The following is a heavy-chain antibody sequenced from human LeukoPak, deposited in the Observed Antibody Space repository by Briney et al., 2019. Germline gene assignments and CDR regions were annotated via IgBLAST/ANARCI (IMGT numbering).Heavy chain of an antibody. V-gene: IGHV1-18*01. D-gene: IGHD3-22*01. CDR3: ARDYYDSSGYISDY. Sequence: ASVKVSCKASGYTFTSYGISWVRQAPGQGLEWMGWISAYNGNTNYAQKLQGRVTMTSDTSISTAYMELSRLRSDDTAVYYCARDYYDSSGYISDYWGQGTLVTVSS. J-gene: IGHJ4*02. CDR1: GYTFTSYG. CDR2: ISAYNGNT.